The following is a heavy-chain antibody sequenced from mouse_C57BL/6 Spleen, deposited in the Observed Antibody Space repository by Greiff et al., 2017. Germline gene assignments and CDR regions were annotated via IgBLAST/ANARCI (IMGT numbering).Heavy chain of an antibody. D-gene: IGHD2-12*01. CDR3: ARDNYDVFAY. CDR2: IDPGDGET. CDR1: GYAFSSSW. V-gene: IGHV1-82*01. J-gene: IGHJ3*01. Sequence: VKLMESGPELVKPGASVKISCKASGYAFSSSWMNWVKQRPGKGLEWIGRIDPGDGETNYNGKFKGKATLTADKSSSTAYMQLSRLTSEDSAVYFCARDNYDVFAYWGQGTLVTVSA.